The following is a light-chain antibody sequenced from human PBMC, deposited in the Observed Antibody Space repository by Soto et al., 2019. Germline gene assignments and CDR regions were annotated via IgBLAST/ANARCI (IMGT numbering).Light chain of an antibody. CDR2: EVN. V-gene: IGLV2-8*01. CDR1: SSDVGGYNY. CDR3: SSYAGSSNV. J-gene: IGLJ1*01. Sequence: QSALTQPPSASGSPGQSVAISYTGTSSDVGGYNYVSWYQQHPGKAPTLMIYEVNKRPSGVPDRCSCSKSGNTASLTVSGLQSEDEADYYCSSYAGSSNVFGTWTKV.